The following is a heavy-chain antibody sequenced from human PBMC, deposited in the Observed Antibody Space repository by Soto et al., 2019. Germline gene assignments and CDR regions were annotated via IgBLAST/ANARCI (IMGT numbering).Heavy chain of an antibody. Sequence: PSETLSLTCTVSGGSISSYYWSWIRQPPGKGLEWIGYIYYSGSTNYNPSLKSRVTISVDTSKNQFSLKLSSVTAADTAVYYCERGPGDDSVDYWGQGTLVTVSS. CDR1: GGSISSYY. CDR2: IYYSGST. V-gene: IGHV4-59*01. J-gene: IGHJ4*02. CDR3: ERGPGDDSVDY. D-gene: IGHD3-22*01.